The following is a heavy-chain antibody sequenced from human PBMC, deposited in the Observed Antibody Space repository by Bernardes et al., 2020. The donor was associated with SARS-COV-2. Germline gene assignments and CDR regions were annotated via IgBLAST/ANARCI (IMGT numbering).Heavy chain of an antibody. CDR1: GFIFSDCG. V-gene: IGHV3-30*18. Sequence: GGSLRLSCEASGFIFSDCGMHWVRQSPGKGLEWVAVVTYAGEKRYDGSGRGRLTISRDNFKKTLDLQMNNLRVDDTAVYYCVKESSYGAYRTADYWGHGTLVTVSS. J-gene: IGHJ4*01. CDR3: VKESSYGAYRTADY. D-gene: IGHD3-16*01. CDR2: VTYAGEK.